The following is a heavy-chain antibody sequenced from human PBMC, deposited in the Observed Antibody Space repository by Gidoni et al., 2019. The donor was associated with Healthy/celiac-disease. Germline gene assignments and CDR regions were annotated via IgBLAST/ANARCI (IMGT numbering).Heavy chain of an antibody. CDR3: ASTGGPTENWFDP. CDR2: IWYDGSNK. Sequence: QVQLVESGGGVVQPGRSLRLSFAASGFTFSSYAMHWVRQAPGKGLEWVAVIWYDGSNKYYADSVKGRFTIFRDNSKNTLYLQMNSLRAEDTAVYYCASTGGPTENWFDPWGQGTLVTVSS. J-gene: IGHJ5*02. D-gene: IGHD3-10*01. V-gene: IGHV3-33*01. CDR1: GFTFSSYA.